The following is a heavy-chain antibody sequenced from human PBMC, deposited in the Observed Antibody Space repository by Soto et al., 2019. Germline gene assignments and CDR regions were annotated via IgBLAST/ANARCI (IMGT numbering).Heavy chain of an antibody. CDR1: GVSISSGDYY. D-gene: IGHD3-10*02. V-gene: IGHV4-30-4*01. CDR3: VRAAVTTSSHYFGFDV. J-gene: IGHJ6*02. Sequence: QVQLQESGPGLVEPSQTLSLTCAVSGVSISSGDYYWSWIRQPPGKGLEWIGYIYFSXXTYYXPXXXXXXXXXXXXXXXXXXXXXXXXXXADTAVYYCVRAAVTTSSHYFGFDVWGQGITXXVSS. CDR2: IYFSXXT.